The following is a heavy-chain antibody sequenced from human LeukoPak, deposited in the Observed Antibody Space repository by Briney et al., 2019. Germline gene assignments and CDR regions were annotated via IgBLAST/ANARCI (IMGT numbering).Heavy chain of an antibody. J-gene: IGHJ4*02. D-gene: IGHD3-22*01. V-gene: IGHV3-33*06. CDR2: IWYDGSNK. CDR1: GFTFSSYG. Sequence: PGRSLRLPCAASGFTFSSYGMHWLRQAPGKGRAWVAVIWYDGSNKYYADSVKGRFTITRGNSKNTLYLQMNSLRAEDTAVYYCAKDSGAPRYDSSGYCFDYWGQGTLVTVSS. CDR3: AKDSGAPRYDSSGYCFDY.